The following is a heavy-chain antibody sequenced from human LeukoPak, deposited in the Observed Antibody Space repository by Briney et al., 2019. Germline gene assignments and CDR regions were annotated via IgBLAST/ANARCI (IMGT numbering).Heavy chain of an antibody. Sequence: ASVKVSCKASGYTFTSYYMHWVRQAPRQELEWMGIINPSGGSTSYAQKFQGRVTMTMDTSTSTVYMELSSLRSGDTAVYYCARGGSVIVVVIDFDYWGQGTLVTVSS. V-gene: IGHV1-46*01. D-gene: IGHD3-22*01. CDR1: GYTFTSYY. CDR3: ARGGSVIVVVIDFDY. CDR2: INPSGGST. J-gene: IGHJ4*02.